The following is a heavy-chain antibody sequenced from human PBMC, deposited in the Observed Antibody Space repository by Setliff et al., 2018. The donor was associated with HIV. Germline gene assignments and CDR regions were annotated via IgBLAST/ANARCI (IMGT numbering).Heavy chain of an antibody. CDR3: AILQGYSYDSNGYYYFDY. D-gene: IGHD3-22*01. J-gene: IGHJ4*02. CDR2: MSHSGST. Sequence: PSETLSLTCAVSSYSVSRVYYWGWIRQPPGKGLEWIGSMSHSGSTYYNPSLKSRVTISVDRSENQFSLKLRPVTAADTAVYFCAILQGYSYDSNGYYYFDYWGQGTLVTVSS. V-gene: IGHV4-38-2*01. CDR1: SYSVSRVYY.